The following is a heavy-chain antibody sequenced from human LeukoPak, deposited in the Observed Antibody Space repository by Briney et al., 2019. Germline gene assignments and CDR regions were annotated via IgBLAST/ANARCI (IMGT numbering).Heavy chain of an antibody. CDR2: ISWNSGSI. Sequence: GGSLRLSCAASGFTFDDYAMHWVRQAPGKGLEWVSGISWNSGSIGYADSVKGRFTISRDNAKNSLYLQMNSLRAEDTALYYCAKDIHLLDTAMGYFDYWGQGTLVTVSS. V-gene: IGHV3-9*01. CDR3: AKDIHLLDTAMGYFDY. CDR1: GFTFDDYA. J-gene: IGHJ4*02. D-gene: IGHD5-18*01.